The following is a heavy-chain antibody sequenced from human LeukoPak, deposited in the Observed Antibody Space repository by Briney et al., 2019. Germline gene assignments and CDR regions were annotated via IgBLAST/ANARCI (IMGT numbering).Heavy chain of an antibody. CDR2: IYHSGSA. CDR3: AGGLGGGNSAYFDL. D-gene: IGHD4-23*01. CDR1: DGSFSAYC. J-gene: IGHJ2*01. V-gene: IGHV4-34*01. Sequence: SETLSLTCAVYDGSFSAYCWTWIRQPPGKGLEWLGEIYHSGSANYNPSLQSRVAISVDTSKNQFSLKLSSVTAADTAVYYCAGGLGGGNSAYFDLWGRGTLVTVSS.